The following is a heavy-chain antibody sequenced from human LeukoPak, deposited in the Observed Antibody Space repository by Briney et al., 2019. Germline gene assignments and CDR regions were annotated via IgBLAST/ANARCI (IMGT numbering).Heavy chain of an antibody. V-gene: IGHV3-7*01. CDR3: ARDRGYSSFDY. CDR2: IKQDGSEK. CDR1: RFTFSNYW. Sequence: GGSLRLSCAASRFTFSNYWMSWVRQAPGKGLEWVANIKQDGSEKYYVDSVKGRFTISRDNAKNSLYLQMNNLRAEDTAVYYCARDRGYSSFDYWGQGTLVTVSS. D-gene: IGHD6-19*01. J-gene: IGHJ4*02.